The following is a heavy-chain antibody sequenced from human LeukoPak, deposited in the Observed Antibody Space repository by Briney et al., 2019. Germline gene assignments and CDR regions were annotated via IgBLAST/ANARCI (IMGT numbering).Heavy chain of an antibody. Sequence: ASVKVSCKASGYTFTDYYMHWVRQAPGQGLEWMGWINPNSGGTNYAQKFQGRVTMTRDTSISTAYMELSRLRSDDTAVYYCARASPLYSSRVPYAFDIWGQGTMVTVSS. D-gene: IGHD6-13*01. J-gene: IGHJ3*02. CDR2: INPNSGGT. CDR1: GYTFTDYY. CDR3: ARASPLYSSRVPYAFDI. V-gene: IGHV1-2*02.